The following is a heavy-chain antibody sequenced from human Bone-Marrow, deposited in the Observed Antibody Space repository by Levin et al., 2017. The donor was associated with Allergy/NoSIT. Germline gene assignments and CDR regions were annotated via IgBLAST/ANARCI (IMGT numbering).Heavy chain of an antibody. V-gene: IGHV4-34*01. J-gene: IGHJ4*02. CDR2: INHSGST. Sequence: PSETLSLTCAVYGGSFSGYYWSWIRQPPGKGLEWIGEINHSGSTKYNLSLTSRVTISIDTSKNQFSLKLSSVTAADTAVYYCARRKDPGQWLVSPKFDYWGQGTLVTVSS. CDR1: GGSFSGYY. D-gene: IGHD6-19*01. CDR3: ARRKDPGQWLVSPKFDY.